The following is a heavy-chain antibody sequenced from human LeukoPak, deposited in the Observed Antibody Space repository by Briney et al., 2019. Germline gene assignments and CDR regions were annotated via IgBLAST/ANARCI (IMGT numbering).Heavy chain of an antibody. D-gene: IGHD4-17*01. CDR2: IYYSGSS. Sequence: SETLSLTCTVSGGSISSYYWSWIRQPPGKGLEWIGYIYYSGSSNYNPSLKSRVTISVDTSKNQFSLKLSSVTAADTAVYYCARVGTTVTDYWGQGTLVTVSS. J-gene: IGHJ4*02. CDR1: GGSISSYY. V-gene: IGHV4-59*08. CDR3: ARVGTTVTDY.